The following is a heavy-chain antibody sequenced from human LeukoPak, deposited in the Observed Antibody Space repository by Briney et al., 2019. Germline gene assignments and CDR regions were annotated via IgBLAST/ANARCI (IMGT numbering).Heavy chain of an antibody. V-gene: IGHV3-9*01. J-gene: IGHJ6*03. Sequence: PGGSLRLSCAASGFTFDDYAMHWVRQVPGKGLEWVSCISWNSDYIGYADSVKGRFTISRDNSKNTLYLQMNSLRAEDTAVYYCAKIPYGDYVLDYYYYMDVWGKGTTVTISS. CDR1: GFTFDDYA. CDR2: ISWNSDYI. D-gene: IGHD4-17*01. CDR3: AKIPYGDYVLDYYYYMDV.